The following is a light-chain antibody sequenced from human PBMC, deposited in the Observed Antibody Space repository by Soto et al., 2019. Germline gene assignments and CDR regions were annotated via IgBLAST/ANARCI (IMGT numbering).Light chain of an antibody. Sequence: DIQMTQSPSTLSASVGDRVTITCRASQSISTWLVWYQQKPGKAPKVLIYDVSSLQSGVPSRFSGHGSGKDFTLTISSLQPDDSAIYYCQQYKTYTTFGQGTKLEIK. V-gene: IGKV1-5*01. CDR1: QSISTW. CDR2: DVS. J-gene: IGKJ2*01. CDR3: QQYKTYTT.